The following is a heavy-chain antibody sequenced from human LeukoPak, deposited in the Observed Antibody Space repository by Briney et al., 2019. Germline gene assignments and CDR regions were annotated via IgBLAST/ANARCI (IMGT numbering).Heavy chain of an antibody. V-gene: IGHV3-30*04. CDR1: GFTFSNFA. CDR2: ISYDGRNQ. CDR3: ARDHRTVVQLERRLDY. J-gene: IGHJ4*02. Sequence: GGSLRLSCAASGFTFSNFAMHWVRQAPGKGLEWVAVISYDGRNQNYADSVKGRFTISRDNSKNTLSLQMNSLRTEDTAVYYCARDHRTVVQLERRLDYWGQGTLVTVSS. D-gene: IGHD1-1*01.